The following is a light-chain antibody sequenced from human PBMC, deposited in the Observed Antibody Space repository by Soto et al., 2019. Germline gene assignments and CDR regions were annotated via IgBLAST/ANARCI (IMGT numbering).Light chain of an antibody. V-gene: IGLV1-44*01. CDR3: AAWDDSLKSWV. CDR2: SSD. CDR1: SSNIGSNT. Sequence: QSVLTQPPSASGTPGQRVTISCSGSSSNIGSNTVNWYQQLPGTAPKLFIYSSDQVPSGVPDRFSGSKSDTSASLTISGLQSEDEGDYYCAAWDDSLKSWVFGGGTQLTVL. J-gene: IGLJ3*02.